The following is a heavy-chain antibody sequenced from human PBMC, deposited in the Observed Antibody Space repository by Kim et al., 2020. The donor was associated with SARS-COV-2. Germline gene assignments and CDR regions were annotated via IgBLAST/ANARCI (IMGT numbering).Heavy chain of an antibody. J-gene: IGHJ4*02. Sequence: SETLSLTCTVSGGSISSGSYCWNWIRQPAGKGLEWIGRVYTSGSTNYNPSLKSRVTMSVDTSKNQFSLNLSSVTAADTAVYYCARLAVAGTLALDYWGQGTLVTVSS. D-gene: IGHD6-19*01. CDR2: VYTSGST. V-gene: IGHV4-61*02. CDR3: ARLAVAGTLALDY. CDR1: GGSISSGSYC.